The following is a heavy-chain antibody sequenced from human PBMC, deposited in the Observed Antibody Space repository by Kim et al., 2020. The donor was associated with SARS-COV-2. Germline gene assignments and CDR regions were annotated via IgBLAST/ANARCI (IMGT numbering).Heavy chain of an antibody. Sequence: SGPTLVKPTQTLTLTCTFSGFSLSTSGVGVGWIRQPPGKALEWLALIYWDDDKRYSPSLKSRLTITKDTSKNQVVLTMTNMDPVDTATYYCAHRSLLKPDVLLWFGESSFDYWGQGTLVTVSS. J-gene: IGHJ4*02. CDR2: IYWDDDK. CDR3: AHRSLLKPDVLLWFGESSFDY. CDR1: GFSLSTSGVG. V-gene: IGHV2-5*02. D-gene: IGHD3-10*01.